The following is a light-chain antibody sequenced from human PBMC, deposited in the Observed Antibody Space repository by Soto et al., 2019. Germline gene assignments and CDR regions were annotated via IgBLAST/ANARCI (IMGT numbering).Light chain of an antibody. CDR3: QQNKDWPGT. J-gene: IGKJ1*01. V-gene: IGKV3-15*01. CDR2: DAS. Sequence: EIMMTQSPAPLSLSPGERTTLSCRASQSVSSYLAWFQQKPGQAPRLLIYDASIRATGIPVRFSGSGSGTEFTLTISSLQSEDFGVYYCQQNKDWPGTFGQGTKVDIK. CDR1: QSVSSY.